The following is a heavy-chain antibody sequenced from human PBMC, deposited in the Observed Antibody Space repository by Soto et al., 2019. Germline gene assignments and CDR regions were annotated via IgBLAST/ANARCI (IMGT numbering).Heavy chain of an antibody. D-gene: IGHD3-10*01. CDR1: GYTFTGYY. V-gene: IGHV1-2*02. Sequence: VASVKVSCKASGYTFTGYYMHWVRQAPGQGLEWMGWINPNSGGTNYAQKFQGRVTMTRDTSISTAYMELSRLRSDDTAVYYCARTYYYGSGSYLYGMDVWGQGTTVTVPS. CDR2: INPNSGGT. CDR3: ARTYYYGSGSYLYGMDV. J-gene: IGHJ6*02.